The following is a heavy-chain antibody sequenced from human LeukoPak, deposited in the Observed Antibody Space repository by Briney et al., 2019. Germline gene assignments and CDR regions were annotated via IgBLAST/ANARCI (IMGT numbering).Heavy chain of an antibody. CDR3: AKAHVPTMIRGVVSSD. J-gene: IGHJ4*02. CDR2: ISPSGGVT. Sequence: PGGSLRLSCATSGFTFSSYAMSGVRQAPGKGLEGVSTISPSGGVTFYSDSVRGRFTISRDYSKDTLFLQMNSLRAEDTALYYCAKAHVPTMIRGVVSSDWGQGTLVTVSS. D-gene: IGHD3-10*01. CDR1: GFTFSSYA. V-gene: IGHV3-23*01.